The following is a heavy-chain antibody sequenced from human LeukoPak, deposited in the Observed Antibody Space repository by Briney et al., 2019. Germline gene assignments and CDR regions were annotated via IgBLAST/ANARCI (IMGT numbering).Heavy chain of an antibody. J-gene: IGHJ3*02. D-gene: IGHD1-7*01. V-gene: IGHV1-18*01. CDR2: ITAYDGNT. CDR3: ARQSFIAGDNWNYVLNGDDALDI. Sequence: ASVKVSCKVSGYTFSRYGITWVRQAPGQGLEWMGWITAYDGNTNFAQNFQARVTMTTDTSTNTAYMELRSLRSDDTAVYYCARQSFIAGDNWNYVLNGDDALDIWGQGTMVTVSS. CDR1: GYTFSRYG.